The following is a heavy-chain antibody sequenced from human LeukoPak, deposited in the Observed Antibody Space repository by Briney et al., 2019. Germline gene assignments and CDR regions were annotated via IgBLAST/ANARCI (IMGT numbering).Heavy chain of an antibody. D-gene: IGHD4-17*01. CDR1: GYTFTVYY. J-gene: IGHJ6*02. CDR3: ARADDYGEFIGVYYYGMDV. CDR2: INPNSGGT. V-gene: IGHV1-2*02. Sequence: ASVKVSCKASGYTFTVYYMHWVRQAPGQGLEWMGLINPNSGGTNYAQKFQGRVTMTSDTSISTAYMELSRLRSDDTAVYSRARADDYGEFIGVYYYGMDVWGQGTTVTVSS.